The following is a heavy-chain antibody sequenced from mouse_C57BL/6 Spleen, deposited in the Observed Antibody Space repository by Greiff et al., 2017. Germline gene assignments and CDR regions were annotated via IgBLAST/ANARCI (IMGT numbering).Heavy chain of an antibody. D-gene: IGHD1-1*01. CDR1: GYSFTSYY. J-gene: IGHJ4*01. CDR3: ARDGRDYYAMDY. V-gene: IGHV1-66*01. Sequence: VQRVESGPELVKPGASVKISCKASGYSFTSYYIHWVKQRPGQGLEWIGWIYPGSGNTKYNEKFKGKATLTADTSSSTAYMQLSSLTSEDSAVYYCARDGRDYYAMDYWGQGTSVTVSS. CDR2: IYPGSGNT.